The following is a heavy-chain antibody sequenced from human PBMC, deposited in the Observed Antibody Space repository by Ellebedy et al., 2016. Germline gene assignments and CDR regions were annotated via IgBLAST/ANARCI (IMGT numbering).Heavy chain of an antibody. CDR3: ISVTAVATLTREPDY. J-gene: IGHJ4*02. CDR2: IRSEADSYAT. Sequence: GGSLRLXCAASGFTFSDSPIHWVRQASGKGLEWVGHIRSEADSYATRYGASVKGRFTISRDDSKNTAYLQMNSLKTEDTAVYYCISVTAVATLTREPDYWGQGTLVTVSS. D-gene: IGHD6-13*01. CDR1: GFTFSDSP. V-gene: IGHV3-73*01.